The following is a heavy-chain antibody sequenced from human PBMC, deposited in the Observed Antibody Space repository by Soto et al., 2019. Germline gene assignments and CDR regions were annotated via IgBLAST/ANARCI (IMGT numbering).Heavy chain of an antibody. CDR3: ARALDVSMTSTDNWFDP. J-gene: IGHJ5*02. CDR1: GFTFRSYA. Sequence: QVQLVESGGGVVQPGRSLRLSCAASGFTFRSYAMHWVRQAPGKGLEWVAVISYDENKRYYTDSVKGRFTISRDNSTNTLYLQVNSLRAEDTAVYYCARALDVSMTSTDNWFDPWGQGTLVTVSS. V-gene: IGHV3-30-3*01. CDR2: ISYDENKR. D-gene: IGHD3-22*01.